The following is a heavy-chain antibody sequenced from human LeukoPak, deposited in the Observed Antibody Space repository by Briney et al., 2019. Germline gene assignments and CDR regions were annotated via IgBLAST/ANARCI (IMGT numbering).Heavy chain of an antibody. Sequence: SETLSLTCTVSGVSIAKTFYYWSWLRQPAGKGLEWIGRIYTSGGTYYNPSLQSRVTLSLDTAKKQFSLKMASASAAATAVYYCARRQEGHDYWGQGTLVTVSS. CDR3: ARRQEGHDY. CDR2: IYTSGGT. J-gene: IGHJ4*02. V-gene: IGHV4-61*02. CDR1: GVSIAKTFYY.